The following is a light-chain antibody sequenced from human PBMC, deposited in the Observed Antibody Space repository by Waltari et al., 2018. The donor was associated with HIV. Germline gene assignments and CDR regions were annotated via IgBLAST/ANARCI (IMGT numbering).Light chain of an antibody. CDR1: TSDVGAYNY. J-gene: IGLJ2*01. V-gene: IGLV2-8*01. Sequence: QSALTQPPSASGSPGPSVTISCTGKTSDVGAYNYVSWYQQHPGKAPKLIIYEVFKRPSGVPDRFSGSKSGNTASLTVSGLQAEDEADYYCTSYAGRNTLVFGGGTKLTVL. CDR3: TSYAGRNTLV. CDR2: EVF.